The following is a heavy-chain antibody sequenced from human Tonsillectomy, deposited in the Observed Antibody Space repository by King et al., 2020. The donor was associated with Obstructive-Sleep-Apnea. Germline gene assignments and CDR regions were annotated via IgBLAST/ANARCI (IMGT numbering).Heavy chain of an antibody. Sequence: VQLVESGGAVIQPGGSLRLSCAASGFTFYDYTMHWVRQVPGKGLEWVSLISWDGRNRYYADSVKGRFTISRANSKNSLYLQMNNLRTEDTALYHCAKGSSTWDNWFDPWGQGTLVTVSS. V-gene: IGHV3-43*01. CDR3: AKGSSTWDNWFDP. CDR2: ISWDGRNR. CDR1: GFTFYDYT. J-gene: IGHJ5*02. D-gene: IGHD6-13*01.